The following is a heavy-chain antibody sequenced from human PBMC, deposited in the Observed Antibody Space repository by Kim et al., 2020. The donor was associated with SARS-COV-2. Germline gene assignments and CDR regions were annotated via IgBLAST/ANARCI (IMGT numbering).Heavy chain of an antibody. CDR3: ASNLRDGSSWYRFFDH. J-gene: IGHJ4*02. V-gene: IGHV3-30*07. Sequence: GKGRFTISRDNSKNTLYLQMTNLRAEDTAVYYCASNLRDGSSWYRFFDHWGQGTLVTVSS. D-gene: IGHD6-13*01.